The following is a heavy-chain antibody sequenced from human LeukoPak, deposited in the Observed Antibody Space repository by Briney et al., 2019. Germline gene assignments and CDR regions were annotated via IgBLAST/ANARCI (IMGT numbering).Heavy chain of an antibody. Sequence: ASVKVSCEASGYTFTSYGISWVRQAPGQGLEWMGWISAYNGNTNYAQKLQGRVTMTTDTSTSTAYMELRSLRSDDTAVYYCARAPWYVWGSYRLYYFDYWGQGTLVTVSS. CDR3: ARAPWYVWGSYRLYYFDY. V-gene: IGHV1-18*01. CDR2: ISAYNGNT. D-gene: IGHD3-16*02. CDR1: GYTFTSYG. J-gene: IGHJ4*02.